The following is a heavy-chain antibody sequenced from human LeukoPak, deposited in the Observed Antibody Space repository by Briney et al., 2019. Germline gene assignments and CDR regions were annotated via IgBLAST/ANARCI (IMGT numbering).Heavy chain of an antibody. J-gene: IGHJ4*02. CDR2: ISAYNGNT. V-gene: IGHV1-18*01. CDR1: GYTFTSYG. D-gene: IGHD6-13*01. CDR3: ARDLSIAAAGSGLADY. Sequence: ASVKVSCKAPGYTFTSYGISWVRQAPGQGLEWMGWISAYNGNTNYAQKLQGRVTMTTDTSTSTAYMELRSLRSDDTAVYYCARDLSIAAAGSGLADYWGQGTLVTVSS.